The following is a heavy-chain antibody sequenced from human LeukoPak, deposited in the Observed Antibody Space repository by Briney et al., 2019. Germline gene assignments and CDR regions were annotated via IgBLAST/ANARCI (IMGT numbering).Heavy chain of an antibody. D-gene: IGHD4-23*01. V-gene: IGHV3-72*01. CDR1: GFTFSDNY. CDR3: ARVKDYVGAFDI. CDR2: TRNKANSYTT. Sequence: GGSLRLSCAASGFTFSDNYMDWVRQAPGKGLEWVGRTRNKANSYTTEYAASVKGRFTISRDDSKNSLYLQMHSLRTEDTAVYYCARVKDYVGAFDIWGQGTMVTVSS. J-gene: IGHJ3*02.